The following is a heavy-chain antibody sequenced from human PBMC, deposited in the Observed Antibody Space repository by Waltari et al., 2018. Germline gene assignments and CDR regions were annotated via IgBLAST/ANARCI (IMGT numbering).Heavy chain of an antibody. CDR3: ARDLGWYYGMDV. CDR1: GGSISSHY. CDR2: IYYSGST. D-gene: IGHD2-15*01. V-gene: IGHV4-59*11. Sequence: QVQLQESGPGLVKPSETLSLPCTVSGGSISSHYWSWIRQPPGKGLEGIGYIYYSGSTNYSPSLKSRGTISVDTSKNQFALKLSSVTAADTAVYYCARDLGWYYGMDVWGQGTTVTVSS. J-gene: IGHJ6*02.